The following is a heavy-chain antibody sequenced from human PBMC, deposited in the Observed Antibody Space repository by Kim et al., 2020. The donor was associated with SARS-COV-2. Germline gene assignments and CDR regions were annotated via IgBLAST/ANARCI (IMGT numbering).Heavy chain of an antibody. Sequence: SVKVSCKASGCTFSSYAISWVRQAPGQGLEWMGRIILILGIANYAQKFQGRVTITADKSTSTAYMELSSLRSEDTAVYYCARRDTVTMPGGDYFDYWGQGTLVTVSS. CDR1: GCTFSSYA. J-gene: IGHJ4*02. D-gene: IGHD4-17*01. V-gene: IGHV1-69*04. CDR2: IILILGIA. CDR3: ARRDTVTMPGGDYFDY.